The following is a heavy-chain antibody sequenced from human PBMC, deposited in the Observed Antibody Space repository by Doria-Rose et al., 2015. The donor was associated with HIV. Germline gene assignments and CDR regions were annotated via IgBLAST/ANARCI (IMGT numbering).Heavy chain of an antibody. CDR1: GVSLSSPGMG. CDR3: ARIKSSRWYHKYYFDF. V-gene: IGHV2-26*01. Sequence: QVTLKESGPVLVKPTETLTLTCTVSGVSLSSPGMGVSWIRQPPGKALEWLGNIFSDDERSYKTALKSRLTISRGTSKSQVVLTMTDMDPVDTATYYCARIKSSRWYHKYYFDFWGQGTLVIASA. CDR2: IFSDDER. D-gene: IGHD6-13*01. J-gene: IGHJ4*02.